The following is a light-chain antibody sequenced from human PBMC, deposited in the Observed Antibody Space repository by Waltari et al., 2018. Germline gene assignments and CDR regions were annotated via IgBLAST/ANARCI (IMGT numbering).Light chain of an antibody. J-gene: IGKJ2*01. V-gene: IGKV1-12*01. CDR2: ATS. Sequence: DIQMTQSPSSVSASFGDRVTITCRASQNISRWLAWYQQKPGQAPALLVYATSNLQRGVPSRFSGSTSGTDFTDFTLTIASLQPEDFATYYCQQLKAFPHTFGQGTSLEI. CDR3: QQLKAFPHT. CDR1: QNISRW.